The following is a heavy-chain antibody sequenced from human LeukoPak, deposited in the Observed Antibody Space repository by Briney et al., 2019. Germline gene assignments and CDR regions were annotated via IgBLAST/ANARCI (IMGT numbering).Heavy chain of an antibody. V-gene: IGHV3-30-3*01. CDR2: ISYDGSNK. CDR3: ARDPVLRFLEWLLIRYYFDY. D-gene: IGHD3-3*01. CDR1: GFTFSSYA. J-gene: IGHJ4*02. Sequence: GGSLRLSCAASGFTFSSYAMHWVRQAPGKGLGWVAVISYDGSNKYYADSVKGRFTISRDNSKNTLYLQMNGLRAEDTAVYYCARDPVLRFLEWLLIRYYFDYWGQGTLVTVSS.